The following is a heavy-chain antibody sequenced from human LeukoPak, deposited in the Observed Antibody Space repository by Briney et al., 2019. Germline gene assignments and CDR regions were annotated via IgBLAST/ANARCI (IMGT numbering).Heavy chain of an antibody. Sequence: KPSETLSLTCTVSGVSISSSNSYWGWIRQPPGKGLEWIGSIYYSGNTYYNASLKSQVSISIDTSKNQFSLKLSSVTAADTAVYYCARQWRRGFDYWGQGTLVTVSS. CDR3: ARQWRRGFDY. CDR1: GVSISSSNSY. V-gene: IGHV4-39*01. D-gene: IGHD3-10*01. J-gene: IGHJ4*02. CDR2: IYYSGNT.